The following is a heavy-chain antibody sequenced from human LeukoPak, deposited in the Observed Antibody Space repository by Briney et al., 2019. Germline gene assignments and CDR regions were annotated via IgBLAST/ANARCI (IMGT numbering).Heavy chain of an antibody. CDR1: GGSFSGYY. J-gene: IGHJ5*02. CDR3: ARPAGGSSGWYSWFDP. V-gene: IGHV4-34*01. CDR2: INHSGST. Sequence: SETLSLTCGVYGGSFSGYYWSWIRQPPGKGLEWIGEINHSGSTNYNPSLKSRVTISVDTSKNQFSLKLSSVTAADTAVYYCARPAGGSSGWYSWFDPWGQGTLVTVSS. D-gene: IGHD6-19*01.